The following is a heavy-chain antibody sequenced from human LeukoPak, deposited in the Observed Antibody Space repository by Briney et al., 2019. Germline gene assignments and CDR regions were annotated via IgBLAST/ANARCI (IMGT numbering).Heavy chain of an antibody. CDR1: GGSISSSSYY. J-gene: IGHJ5*02. D-gene: IGHD5-18*01. V-gene: IGHV4-39*01. CDR3: ARRGYTYGWGWFDP. Sequence: SETLSLTCTVSGGSISSSSYYWGWIRQPPGKGLEWIGSIYDSESTYYNPSLKSRVTISVDTSKNQFSLKVNSVTAADTAVYYCARRGYTYGWGWFDPWGQGTLVTVSS. CDR2: IYDSEST.